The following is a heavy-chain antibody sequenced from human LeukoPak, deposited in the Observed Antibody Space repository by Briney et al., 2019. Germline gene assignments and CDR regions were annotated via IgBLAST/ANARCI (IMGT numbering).Heavy chain of an antibody. Sequence: GASVKVSCKASGGTFSSYAISWVRQAPGQRLEWMGGIIPIFGTANYAQKFQGRVTITADESTSTAYMELSSLRSEDTAVYYCARARGHDYGDSDFFDYWGQGTLVTVSS. V-gene: IGHV1-69*13. CDR2: IIPIFGTA. D-gene: IGHD4-17*01. J-gene: IGHJ4*02. CDR3: ARARGHDYGDSDFFDY. CDR1: GGTFSSYA.